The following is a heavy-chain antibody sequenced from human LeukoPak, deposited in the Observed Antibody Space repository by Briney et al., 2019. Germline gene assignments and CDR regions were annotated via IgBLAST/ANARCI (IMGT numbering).Heavy chain of an antibody. CDR3: ARDPYSRGFYGTAFDI. CDR1: GGSFSSGDYY. Sequence: SETLSLTCSISGGSFSSGDYYWSWIRRPAGMGLEWIGRIYNSGTTTYNPSLESRVTISVDTLKNQFSLKLTSVTSADTAVYYCARDPYSRGFYGTAFDIWGQGTEITVSS. J-gene: IGHJ3*02. D-gene: IGHD6-13*01. V-gene: IGHV4-61*02. CDR2: IYNSGTT.